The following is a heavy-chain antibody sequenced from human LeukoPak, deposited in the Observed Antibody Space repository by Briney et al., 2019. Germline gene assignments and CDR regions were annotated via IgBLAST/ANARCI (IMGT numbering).Heavy chain of an antibody. CDR3: ARNREEDTAMSY. V-gene: IGHV4-39*01. D-gene: IGHD5-18*01. CDR1: GGSTSSTSYY. J-gene: IGHJ4*02. CDR2: IYSSGST. Sequence: SETLSLTCIVSGGSTSSTSYYWGWIRQPPGKDLEWIGSIYSSGSTYYNPSLKSRVTISIDTSKNQFSLKLSSVTAADTAVYYCARNREEDTAMSYWGQGTLVTVSS.